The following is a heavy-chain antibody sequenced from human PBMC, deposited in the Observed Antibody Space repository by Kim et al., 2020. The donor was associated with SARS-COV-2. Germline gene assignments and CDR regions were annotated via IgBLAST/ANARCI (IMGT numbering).Heavy chain of an antibody. D-gene: IGHD6-19*01. J-gene: IGHJ6*02. CDR1: GYSFTSYW. V-gene: IGHV5-10-1*01. CDR3: ATRSIAVGDRYYYGMDV. CDR2: IDPSDSYT. Sequence: GESLKISCKGSGYSFTSYWISWVRQMPGKGLEWMGRIDPSDSYTNYSPSFQGHVTISADKSISTAYLQWSSLKASDTAMYYCATRSIAVGDRYYYGMDVWGQGTTVTVSS.